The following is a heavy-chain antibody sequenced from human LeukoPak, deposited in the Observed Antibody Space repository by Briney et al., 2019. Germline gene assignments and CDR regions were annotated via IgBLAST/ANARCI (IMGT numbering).Heavy chain of an antibody. CDR1: GYSFTSYW. CDR3: ARNTNKYYYDSSGYYADY. J-gene: IGHJ4*02. CDR2: IYPGDSDT. V-gene: IGHV5-51*01. D-gene: IGHD3-22*01. Sequence: GESLKISCKGSGYSFTSYWIGWVRQMPGKGLEWMGIIYPGDSDTGYSPSFQGQVTISADKSISTAYLQWSSLKASDTAMYYCARNTNKYYYDSSGYYADYWGQGTLVTVSS.